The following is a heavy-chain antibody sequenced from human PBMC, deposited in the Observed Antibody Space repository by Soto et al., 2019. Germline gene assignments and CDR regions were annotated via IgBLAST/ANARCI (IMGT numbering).Heavy chain of an antibody. Sequence: EVQLVESGGGLVKPGGSLRLSCAASGFTFSSYSMNWVRQAPGKGLEWVSSISSSSSYIYYADSVKGRFTISRDNDKNSLYLQMNSLRAEDTAVYYCARGVGDYFDYWGQGTLVTVSS. V-gene: IGHV3-21*01. D-gene: IGHD1-26*01. J-gene: IGHJ4*02. CDR3: ARGVGDYFDY. CDR1: GFTFSSYS. CDR2: ISSSSSYI.